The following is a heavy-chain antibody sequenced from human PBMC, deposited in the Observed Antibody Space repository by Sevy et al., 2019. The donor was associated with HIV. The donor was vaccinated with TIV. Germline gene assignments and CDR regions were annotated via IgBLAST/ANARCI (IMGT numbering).Heavy chain of an antibody. CDR1: GFTFSSYA. D-gene: IGHD3-22*01. V-gene: IGHV3-23*01. J-gene: IGHJ4*02. Sequence: GGSLRLSCAASGFTFSSYAMSWVRQAPGKGLEWVSGISGSGGSTYYADSVKGRFTISRDNSKNTLYLQMNSLRAEDTAVYYCAKDGMYYYDSSGYFYYFDYWGQGTLVTVSS. CDR2: ISGSGGST. CDR3: AKDGMYYYDSSGYFYYFDY.